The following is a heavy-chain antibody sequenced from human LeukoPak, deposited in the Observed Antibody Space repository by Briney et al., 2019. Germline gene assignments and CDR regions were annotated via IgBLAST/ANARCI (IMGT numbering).Heavy chain of an antibody. CDR1: GFTFSSYS. J-gene: IGHJ3*02. Sequence: GGSLRLSCAASGFTFSSYSMNWVRQAPGKGLEWVSGINWNGGSTGYADSVKGRFTISRDNAKNSLYLQMNSLRAEDTALYYCARDLGVVTAKAFDIWGQGTMVTVSS. CDR3: ARDLGVVTAKAFDI. D-gene: IGHD2-21*02. CDR2: INWNGGST. V-gene: IGHV3-20*04.